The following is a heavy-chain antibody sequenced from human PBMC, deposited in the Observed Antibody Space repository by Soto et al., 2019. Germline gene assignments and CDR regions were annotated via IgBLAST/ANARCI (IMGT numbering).Heavy chain of an antibody. V-gene: IGHV3-30*18. D-gene: IGHD3-3*01. CDR3: AKEGRAYDDFWSGSIGSFDI. CDR1: GFTFKNHA. Sequence: QGQLVESGGDAVQPGRSLRLSCVGSGFTFKNHAMHWVRLAPGQGLEWVAYISYDGSNKAYGDSVQGRFTISRDNSKNTVILQRNSLRVEDTGVFHWAKEGRAYDDFWSGSIGSFDIWGRGTTVTVSS. J-gene: IGHJ3*02. CDR2: ISYDGSNK.